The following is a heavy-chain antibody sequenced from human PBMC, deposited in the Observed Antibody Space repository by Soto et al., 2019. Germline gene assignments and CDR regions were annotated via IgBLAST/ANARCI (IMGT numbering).Heavy chain of an antibody. V-gene: IGHV3-74*01. CDR1: GFTFSTYW. CDR3: ARGTVRDHDFGDH. Sequence: EVQLVESGGDLVQPGGSLRLSCAASGFTFSTYWMHWVRQVPGKGPEWVSRMSSDGSSTAYADSVRGRFIISRDNAKTPLYLQMNSLRVDDTAVYYCARGTVRDHDFGDHWCLGTLVAVSS. D-gene: IGHD4-17*01. J-gene: IGHJ4*02. CDR2: MSSDGSST.